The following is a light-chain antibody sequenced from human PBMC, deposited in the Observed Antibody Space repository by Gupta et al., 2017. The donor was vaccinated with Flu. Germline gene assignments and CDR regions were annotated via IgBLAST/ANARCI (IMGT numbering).Light chain of an antibody. J-gene: IGKJ1*01. CDR1: HDMNRY. V-gene: IGKV1-9*01. CDR2: AAS. Sequence: GDRVTITCRASHDMNRYLAWYQQKPGKAPELLIYAASTLQNGVPSRFSGSGSGTEFTLTVSSLQPEDFATYYCQQLNTYPRTFGQGTKVE. CDR3: QQLNTYPRT.